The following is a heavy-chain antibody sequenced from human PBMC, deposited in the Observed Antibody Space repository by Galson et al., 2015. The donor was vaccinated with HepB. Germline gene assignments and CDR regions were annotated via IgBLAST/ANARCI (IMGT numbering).Heavy chain of an antibody. V-gene: IGHV3-53*01. CDR1: GFTVSSNY. CDR2: IYSGGST. J-gene: IGHJ4*02. CDR3: AREVHYYDSSGYYSITDD. Sequence: SLRLSCAASGFTVSSNYMSWVRQAPGKGLEWVSVIYSGGSTYYADSVKGRFTISRDNSKNTLYLQMNSLRAEDTAVYYCAREVHYYDSSGYYSITDDWGQGTLVTVSS. D-gene: IGHD3-22*01.